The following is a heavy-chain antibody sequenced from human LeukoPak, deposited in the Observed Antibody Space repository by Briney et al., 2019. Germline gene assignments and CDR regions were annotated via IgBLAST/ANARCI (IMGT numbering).Heavy chain of an antibody. CDR1: GYTFTGYY. CDR2: INPNSGGT. CDR3: ARDQDTAMVTMIDAFDI. Sequence: ASARVSCKASGYTFTGYYMHWVRQAPGQGLEWMGWINPNSGGTNYAQKFQGRVTMTRDTSISTAYMELSRLRSDDTAVYYCARDQDTAMVTMIDAFDIWGQGTMVTVSS. V-gene: IGHV1-2*02. J-gene: IGHJ3*02. D-gene: IGHD5-18*01.